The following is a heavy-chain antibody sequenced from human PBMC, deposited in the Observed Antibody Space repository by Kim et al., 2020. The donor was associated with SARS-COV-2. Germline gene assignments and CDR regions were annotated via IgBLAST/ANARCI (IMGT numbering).Heavy chain of an antibody. Sequence: SVKVSCKASGGTFSSYAISWVRQAPGQGLEWMGGIIPIFGTANYAQKFQGRVTITADESTSTAYMELSSLRSEDTAVYYCARMFKSGWSHSHFDYWGQGTLVTVSS. D-gene: IGHD6-19*01. V-gene: IGHV1-69*13. CDR3: ARMFKSGWSHSHFDY. J-gene: IGHJ4*02. CDR1: GGTFSSYA. CDR2: IIPIFGTA.